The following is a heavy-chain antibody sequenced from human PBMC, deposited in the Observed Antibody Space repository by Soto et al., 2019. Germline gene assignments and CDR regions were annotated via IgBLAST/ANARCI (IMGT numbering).Heavy chain of an antibody. J-gene: IGHJ4*02. V-gene: IGHV3-33*01. Sequence: QVQLVESGGGVVQPGRSLRLSCAASGFTFSSYGMHWVRQAPGKGLEWVAVIWYDGSNKYYADSVKGRFTISRDNPKNTLYLQMNSLRAEDTAVYYCARARDYYGSGSYYNPFDYWGQGTLVTVSS. CDR2: IWYDGSNK. D-gene: IGHD3-10*01. CDR1: GFTFSSYG. CDR3: ARARDYYGSGSYYNPFDY.